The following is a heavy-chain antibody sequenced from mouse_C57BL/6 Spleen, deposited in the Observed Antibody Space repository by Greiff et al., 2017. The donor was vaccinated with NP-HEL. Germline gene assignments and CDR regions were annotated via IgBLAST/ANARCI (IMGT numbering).Heavy chain of an antibody. Sequence: EVQLQQSGPELVKPGASVKISCKASGYTFTDYYMNWVKQSHGKSLEWIGDINPNNGGTSYNQKFKGKATLTVDKSSSTAYMELRSLTSEDSAVYYCARWGRYYYGSPFDYWGQGTTLTVSS. D-gene: IGHD1-1*01. J-gene: IGHJ2*01. V-gene: IGHV1-26*01. CDR2: INPNNGGT. CDR3: ARWGRYYYGSPFDY. CDR1: GYTFTDYY.